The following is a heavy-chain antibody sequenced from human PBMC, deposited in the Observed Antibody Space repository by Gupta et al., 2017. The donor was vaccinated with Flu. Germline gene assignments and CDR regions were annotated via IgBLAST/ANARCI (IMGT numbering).Heavy chain of an antibody. D-gene: IGHD3-3*01. J-gene: IGHJ4*02. CDR3: ARASSYDFWSGYSIGAG. Sequence: QVQLVESGGGVVQPGRSLRLSCAASGFTFSSYGMHWVRQAPGKGLEWVAVIWYDGSNKYYADSVKGRFTISRDNSKNTLYVQMNSLRAEDTAVYYCARASSYDFWSGYSIGAGWGQGTLVTVSS. CDR2: IWYDGSNK. V-gene: IGHV3-33*01. CDR1: GFTFSSYG.